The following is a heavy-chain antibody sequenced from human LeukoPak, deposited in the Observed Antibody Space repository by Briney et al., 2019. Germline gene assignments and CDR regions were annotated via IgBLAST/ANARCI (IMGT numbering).Heavy chain of an antibody. V-gene: IGHV4-39*01. CDR1: GGSISTSNYY. J-gene: IGHJ4*02. CDR3: ARTRYYYNSRSYGAPYYFDY. D-gene: IGHD3-10*01. Sequence: KPSETLSLTCTVSGGSISTSNYYWGWIRQPPGKGLEWIGSIYYSGSTYYNPSLKSRVTISADTSKNQFSLKLSSVTAADTAVYYCARTRYYYNSRSYGAPYYFDYWGQGTLVTVSS. CDR2: IYYSGST.